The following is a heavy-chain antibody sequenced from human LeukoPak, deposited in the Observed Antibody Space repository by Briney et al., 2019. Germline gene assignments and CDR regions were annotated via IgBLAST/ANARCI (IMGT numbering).Heavy chain of an antibody. CDR1: GGSISSGDYY. Sequence: SSETLSLTCTVSGGSISSGDYYWSWIRQPPGKGLEWIGEINHSGSTNYNPSLKSRVTISVDTSKNQFSLKLSSVTAADTAVYYCARGANYLGAFDIWGQGTMVTVSS. V-gene: IGHV4-39*07. CDR2: INHSGST. CDR3: ARGANYLGAFDI. D-gene: IGHD1-7*01. J-gene: IGHJ3*02.